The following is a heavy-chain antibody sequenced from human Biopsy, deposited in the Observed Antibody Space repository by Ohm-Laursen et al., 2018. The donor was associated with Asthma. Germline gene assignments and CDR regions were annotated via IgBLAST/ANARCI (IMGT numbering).Heavy chain of an antibody. D-gene: IGHD2-15*01. CDR3: ARLPCSGGGCYWGYFQH. CDR2: IYPGDSDT. CDR1: GSRFTSYW. V-gene: IGHV5-51*01. J-gene: IGHJ1*01. Sequence: SLKISCKGFGSRFTSYWIGWVGQMPGKGLGWMGIIYPGDSDTRYSPSFHGQFTISADKSISTAYLQWSSLKASDTAMYYCARLPCSGGGCYWGYFQHWGQGTLVTVSS.